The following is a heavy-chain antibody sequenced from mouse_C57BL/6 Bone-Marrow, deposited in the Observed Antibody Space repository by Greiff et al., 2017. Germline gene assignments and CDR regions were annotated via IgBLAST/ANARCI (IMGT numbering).Heavy chain of an antibody. CDR1: GYTFTSYD. CDR3: ARVEFDGSSGDGYFDV. CDR2: IYPRDGST. J-gene: IGHJ1*03. V-gene: IGHV1-85*01. Sequence: VQLQQSGPELVKPGASVKLSCKASGYTFTSYDINWVKQRPGQGLEWIGWIYPRDGSTKYNEKFKGKATLTVDTSSSTEYLELHSLTSEDSAVYFCARVEFDGSSGDGYFDVWGTGTTVTVSA. D-gene: IGHD1-1*01.